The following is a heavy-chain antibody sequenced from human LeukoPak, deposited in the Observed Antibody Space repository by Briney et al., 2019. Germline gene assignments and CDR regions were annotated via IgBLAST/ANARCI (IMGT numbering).Heavy chain of an antibody. CDR1: GFTFSDYY. V-gene: IGHV3-11*06. CDR3: ARGSFYYYDSSGYYFGDYFDY. CDR2: ISSSSSCT. D-gene: IGHD3-22*01. Sequence: GGSLRLSCAASGFTFSDYYMSWIRQAPGKGLEWVSYISSSSSCTNYADSVKGRFTISRDNAKNSLYLQMNSLRAEDTAVYYCARGSFYYYDSSGYYFGDYFDYWGQGTLVTVSS. J-gene: IGHJ4*02.